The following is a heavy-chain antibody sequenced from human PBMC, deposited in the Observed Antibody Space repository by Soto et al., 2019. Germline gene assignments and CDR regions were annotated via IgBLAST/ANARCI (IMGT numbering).Heavy chain of an antibody. CDR1: GGSISSGGYY. V-gene: IGHV4-31*03. Sequence: QVQLQESGPGLVKPSQTLSLTCTVSGGSISSGGYYWSWIRQHPGKGLEWIGYIYYSGSTYYNPSLKSRVTISVDTSKNQFALKLSSVTAADTAVYYCATGKGYYYDSRVYFDYWGQGTLVTVSS. CDR2: IYYSGST. J-gene: IGHJ4*02. CDR3: ATGKGYYYDSRVYFDY. D-gene: IGHD3-22*01.